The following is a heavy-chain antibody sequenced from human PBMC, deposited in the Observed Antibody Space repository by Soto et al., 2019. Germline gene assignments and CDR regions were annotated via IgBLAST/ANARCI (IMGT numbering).Heavy chain of an antibody. Sequence: ASVKVSCKASGYTFTSYDINWVRQATGQGLEWMGWMNPNSGNTGYAQKFQGRVTMTRNTSISTAYMELSSLRSEDTAVYYCARDLSSSWDPNWFDPWGQGTLVTVSS. CDR1: GYTFTSYD. D-gene: IGHD6-13*01. CDR3: ARDLSSSWDPNWFDP. V-gene: IGHV1-8*01. J-gene: IGHJ5*02. CDR2: MNPNSGNT.